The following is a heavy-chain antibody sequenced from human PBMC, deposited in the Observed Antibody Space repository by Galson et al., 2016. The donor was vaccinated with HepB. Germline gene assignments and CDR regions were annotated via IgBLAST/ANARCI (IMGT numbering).Heavy chain of an antibody. Sequence: SVKVSCKASGGSLNSYAINWVRQAPGQGLEWMGGIIPMFGSANYAQNFQGRVTITADESTNTAYMEVSSLRSEDTAMYYCARVTYYFDSSRGDAFDIWGQGTMVTVSS. D-gene: IGHD3-22*01. CDR2: IIPMFGSA. CDR1: GGSLNSYA. CDR3: ARVTYYFDSSRGDAFDI. V-gene: IGHV1-69*13. J-gene: IGHJ3*02.